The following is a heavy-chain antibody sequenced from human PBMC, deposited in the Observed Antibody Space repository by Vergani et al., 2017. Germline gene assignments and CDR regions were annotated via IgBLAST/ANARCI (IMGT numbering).Heavy chain of an antibody. J-gene: IGHJ4*02. V-gene: IGHV3-9*01. CDR2: ISWNSGSI. D-gene: IGHD3-22*01. Sequence: EVQLVESGGGLVQPGRSLRLSCAASGFTFDDYAMHWVRHAPGKGLEWVSGISWNSGSIGYADSVKGRFTISRDNAKNSLYLQMNSLRAEDTALYYCAKDGSGYAYYFDYWGQGTLVTVSS. CDR1: GFTFDDYA. CDR3: AKDGSGYAYYFDY.